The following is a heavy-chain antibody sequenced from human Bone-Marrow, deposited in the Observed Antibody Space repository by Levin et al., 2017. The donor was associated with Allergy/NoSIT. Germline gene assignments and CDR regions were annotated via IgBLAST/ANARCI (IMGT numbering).Heavy chain of an antibody. Sequence: PGGSLRLSCAASGFTFSSYSMNWIRQAPGKGLEWVSYISSSSSTIRYADSVKGRFTISRDNGKNSLYLQMNSLRDEDTAMYYCARAMDVWGQGTTVTVSS. CDR3: ARAMDV. CDR2: ISSSSSTI. CDR1: GFTFSSYS. J-gene: IGHJ6*02. V-gene: IGHV3-48*02.